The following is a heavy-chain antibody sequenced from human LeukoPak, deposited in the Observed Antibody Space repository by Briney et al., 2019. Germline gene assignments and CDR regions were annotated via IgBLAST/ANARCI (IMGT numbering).Heavy chain of an antibody. CDR2: ISGNGCST. CDR1: GFTFSRYP. V-gene: IGHV3-64D*09. D-gene: IGHD3-3*01. Sequence: GGSLRLSCSASGFTFSRYPMHWVRQAPGKGLEYVSAISGNGCSTYYADSVKGRFTISRDNSKNTLYLQMSSLRTEDTAIYYCVKAQYDFWSGLDYWGQGTLVPVPS. CDR3: VKAQYDFWSGLDY. J-gene: IGHJ4*02.